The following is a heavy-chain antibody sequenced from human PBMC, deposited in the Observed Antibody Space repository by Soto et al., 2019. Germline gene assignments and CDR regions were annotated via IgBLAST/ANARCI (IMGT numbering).Heavy chain of an antibody. CDR1: GGSISSSHF. CDR3: ARSFGWYAIDY. CDR2: ISHSGSV. J-gene: IGHJ4*02. D-gene: IGHD6-19*01. Sequence: QVLLQESGPGLVQPSGTLSLSCAVSGGSISSSHFWGWVRQPPGKGLEWVGDISHSGSVNYNPSPKSRVTISIDKSKKHFSLKLNSVTAADTAVYYCARSFGWYAIDYWGQGTLVIVSS. V-gene: IGHV4-4*02.